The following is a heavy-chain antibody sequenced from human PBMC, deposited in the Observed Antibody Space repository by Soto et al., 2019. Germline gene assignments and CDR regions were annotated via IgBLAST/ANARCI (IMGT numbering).Heavy chain of an antibody. Sequence: ASVKVSCKASGYTFINFDISWVRQATGQGLEWMGWMNPGSGKTGYANKFQGRVTMTRDASTGTAHLELSSLTSEDTAVYYCARMASAGTLNWFDHWGQGTLVTVSS. J-gene: IGHJ5*02. CDR2: MNPGSGKT. D-gene: IGHD6-13*01. V-gene: IGHV1-8*02. CDR1: GYTFINFD. CDR3: ARMASAGTLNWFDH.